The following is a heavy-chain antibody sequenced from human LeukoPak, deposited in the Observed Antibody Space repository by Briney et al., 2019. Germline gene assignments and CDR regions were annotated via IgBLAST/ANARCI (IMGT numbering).Heavy chain of an antibody. Sequence: PSGTPSPPPAVFGGAFSGFYWGWIRPPPRKGVGWVGEINHSGSTNYNPSLKSRVTISVDTSKNLFSLKLSSVTAADTAVYYCARAGWLRTKGYSDYWGQGTLVTVSS. CDR2: INHSGST. D-gene: IGHD5-12*01. CDR3: ARAGWLRTKGYSDY. V-gene: IGHV4-34*01. CDR1: GGAFSGFY. J-gene: IGHJ4*02.